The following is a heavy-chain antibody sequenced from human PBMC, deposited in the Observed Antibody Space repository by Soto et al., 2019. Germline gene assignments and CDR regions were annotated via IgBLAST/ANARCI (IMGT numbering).Heavy chain of an antibody. Sequence: QVQLVQSGAEVKKPGSSVKVSCKASGGTFSSYAISWVRQAPGQGLEWMGGIIPIFGTANYAQRFQGRVTITADESTGTAYMELSSLRSEDTAVYYCARGQGIQLWLGDYYYYGMDVWGQGTTVTVSS. V-gene: IGHV1-69*01. CDR3: ARGQGIQLWLGDYYYYGMDV. D-gene: IGHD5-18*01. CDR1: GGTFSSYA. CDR2: IIPIFGTA. J-gene: IGHJ6*02.